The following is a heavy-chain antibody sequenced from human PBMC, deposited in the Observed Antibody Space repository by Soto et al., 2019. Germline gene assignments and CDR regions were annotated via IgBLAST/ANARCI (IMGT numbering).Heavy chain of an antibody. CDR2: INHSGST. CDR3: ARAYYDFWSGYYKGEGYYYYYMDV. V-gene: IGHV4-34*01. D-gene: IGHD3-3*01. J-gene: IGHJ6*03. Sequence: QTPGKGLEWIGEINHSGSTNYNPSLKSRVTISVDTSKNQFSLKLSSVTAADTAVYYCARAYYDFWSGYYKGEGYYYYYMDVWGKGTTVTVSS.